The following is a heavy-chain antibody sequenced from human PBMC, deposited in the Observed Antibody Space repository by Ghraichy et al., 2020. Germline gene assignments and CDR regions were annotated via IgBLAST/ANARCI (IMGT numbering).Heavy chain of an antibody. CDR1: GFTFSSYG. Sequence: GGSLRLSCAASGFTFSSYGMHWVRQAPGKGPEWVALISYEGSNKYYAGSVKGRFTISRDNSRNTLYLQTNSLRPEDTAVYYCAKDLGYSSGWFLDYWGQGTLVTVSS. CDR2: ISYEGSNK. J-gene: IGHJ4*02. D-gene: IGHD6-19*01. CDR3: AKDLGYSSGWFLDY. V-gene: IGHV3-30*18.